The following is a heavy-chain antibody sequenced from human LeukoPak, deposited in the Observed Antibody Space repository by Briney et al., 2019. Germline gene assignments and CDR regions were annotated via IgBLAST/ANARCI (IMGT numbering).Heavy chain of an antibody. Sequence: GGSLRLSCAASGSTFNSYVMSWVRQAPGKGLEWVSGISGSGGSTYYADSVKGRFTISRDSSKNTLYLQMNSLRAEDTAVYYCAKVGAGPGSYTHFDYWGQGTLVTVSS. D-gene: IGHD3-10*01. V-gene: IGHV3-23*01. CDR3: AKVGAGPGSYTHFDY. J-gene: IGHJ4*02. CDR2: ISGSGGST. CDR1: GSTFNSYV.